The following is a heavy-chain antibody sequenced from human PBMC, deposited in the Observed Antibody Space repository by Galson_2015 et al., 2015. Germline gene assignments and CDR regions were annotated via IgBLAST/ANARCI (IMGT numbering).Heavy chain of an antibody. V-gene: IGHV3-23*01. J-gene: IGHJ4*02. CDR2: IRGSGGST. CDR1: GFTFSSYA. D-gene: IGHD6-13*01. CDR3: AKLGGIAAAGKTSGGLDY. Sequence: SLRLPCAASGFTFSSYAMSWVRQAPGKGLEWVSGIRGSGGSTYYADSVKGRFTISRDNSKNTLYLQMNSLRAEDTAVYYCAKLGGIAAAGKTSGGLDYWGQGTLVTVSS.